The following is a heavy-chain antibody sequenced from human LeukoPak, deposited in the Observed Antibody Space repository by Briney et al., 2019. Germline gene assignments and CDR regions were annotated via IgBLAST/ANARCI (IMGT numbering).Heavy chain of an antibody. Sequence: PGGSLRLSCTAAGFTFSSYALSWVRQAPGKGLEWVSSISESGDPPYYADSVKGLFTISRDNSKNTLYLQMSSLRAEDTAVYYCAQLLDDPPLRWYFGLWGRGTLVTVSS. CDR2: ISESGDPP. D-gene: IGHD3-16*01. CDR1: GFTFSSYA. V-gene: IGHV3-23*01. CDR3: AQLLDDPPLRWYFGL. J-gene: IGHJ2*01.